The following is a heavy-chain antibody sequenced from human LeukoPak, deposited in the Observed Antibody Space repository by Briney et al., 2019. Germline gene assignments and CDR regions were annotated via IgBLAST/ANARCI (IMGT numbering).Heavy chain of an antibody. CDR3: AKNPQISDYDFWSGQSGMDV. CDR2: IIPIFGIA. CDR1: GGTFSSYA. D-gene: IGHD3-3*01. J-gene: IGHJ6*04. V-gene: IGHV1-69*04. Sequence: GASVKVSCKASGGTFSSYAISWVRQAPGQGLEWMGRIIPIFGIANYAQKFQGRVTITADKSTSTAYMELSSLRSEDTAVYYCAKNPQISDYDFWSGQSGMDVWGKGTTVTVSS.